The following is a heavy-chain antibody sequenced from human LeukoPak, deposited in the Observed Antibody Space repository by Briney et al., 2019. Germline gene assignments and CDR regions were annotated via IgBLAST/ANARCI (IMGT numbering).Heavy chain of an antibody. Sequence: GGSLRLSCAVSGFTFSSCEMNWVRQAPGKGLEWVSYISTNGTVIHYADSVKGRFTISRDNAKNSLYPQMNSLRAEDTAVYYCAPRTTVTTSWGQGTLVTVSS. CDR3: APRTTVTTS. CDR2: ISTNGTVI. V-gene: IGHV3-48*03. J-gene: IGHJ4*02. D-gene: IGHD4-17*01. CDR1: GFTFSSCE.